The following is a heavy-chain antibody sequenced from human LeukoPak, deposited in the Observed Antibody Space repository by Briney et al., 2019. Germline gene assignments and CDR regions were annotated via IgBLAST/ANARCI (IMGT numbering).Heavy chain of an antibody. CDR1: GYTFTSYG. CDR3: ARTYDSSGYYCHHFDY. Sequence: ASVKVSCKASGYTFTSYGISWVRQAPGQGLEWMGWISAYNGNTNYAQKLQGRVTMTTDTSTSTAYMELRSLRSDDTAVYYCARTYDSSGYYCHHFDYWGEGTLVTVSS. CDR2: ISAYNGNT. J-gene: IGHJ4*02. D-gene: IGHD3-22*01. V-gene: IGHV1-18*01.